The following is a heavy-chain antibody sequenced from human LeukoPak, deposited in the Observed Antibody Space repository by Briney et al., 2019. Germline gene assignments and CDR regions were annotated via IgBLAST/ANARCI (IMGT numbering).Heavy chain of an antibody. CDR2: INSDGSST. CDR3: ARAHYDFWSGYSNGMDV. CDR1: GFTFSSYW. J-gene: IGHJ6*02. Sequence: GGSLRLSCAASGFTFSSYWMHWGRQAPGKGLVWVSRINSDGSSTSYADSVKGRFTISRDNAKNTLYLQMNSLRAEDTAVYYCARAHYDFWSGYSNGMDVWGQGTTVTVSS. D-gene: IGHD3-3*01. V-gene: IGHV3-74*01.